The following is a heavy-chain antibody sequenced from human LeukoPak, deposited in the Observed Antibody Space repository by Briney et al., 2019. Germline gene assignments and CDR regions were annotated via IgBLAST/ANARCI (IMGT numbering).Heavy chain of an antibody. Sequence: ASVKVSCKASGYTFFSYGISWVRQAPGHGLEWMGWISAYNGNTIYAQKLQGRVTMTTDTSTSTAYMDLRSLRSDDTAVYYCARSLGATGDYWGQGTLVTVSS. CDR2: ISAYNGNT. CDR1: GYTFFSYG. D-gene: IGHD1-26*01. CDR3: ARSLGATGDY. V-gene: IGHV1-18*01. J-gene: IGHJ4*02.